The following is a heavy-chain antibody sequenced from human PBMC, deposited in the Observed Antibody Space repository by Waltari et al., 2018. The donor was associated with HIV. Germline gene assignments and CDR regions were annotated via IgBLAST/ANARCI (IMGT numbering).Heavy chain of an antibody. Sequence: QVQLQESGPGLEKPSPTLSLTCTVSGGSTSSGGYYCSWIGKHPGKGLEWIGYIYYSGSTYYNPSLKSRVTISVDTSKNQFSLKLSSVTAADTAVYYCAREGAQGSARIKGKSYNWFDPWGQGTLVTVSS. CDR1: GGSTSSGGYY. V-gene: IGHV4-31*03. CDR3: AREGAQGSARIKGKSYNWFDP. D-gene: IGHD5-18*01. J-gene: IGHJ5*02. CDR2: IYYSGST.